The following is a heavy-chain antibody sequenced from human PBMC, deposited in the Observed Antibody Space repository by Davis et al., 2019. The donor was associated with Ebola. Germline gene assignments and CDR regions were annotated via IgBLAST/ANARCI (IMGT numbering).Heavy chain of an antibody. V-gene: IGHV3-23*01. D-gene: IGHD3-16*01. J-gene: IGHJ4*02. CDR1: GFTFSSYV. CDR2: IPGGDGST. Sequence: GSLRLSCAASGFTFSSYVMSWARQAPGKGLEWVSGIPGGDGSTYYTDSVRGRFTISRDDSKNTLYLQMNSLRAEDTAVYYCIGSWRWGQGTLVTVSS. CDR3: IGSWR.